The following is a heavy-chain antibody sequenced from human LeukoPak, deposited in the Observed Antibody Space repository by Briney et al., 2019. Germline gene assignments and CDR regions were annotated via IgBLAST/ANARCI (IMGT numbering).Heavy chain of an antibody. CDR3: AAGDSSGYYPRTIN. J-gene: IGHJ4*02. V-gene: IGHV3-23*01. Sequence: GGSLRLSCAASGFTFSSYAMSWVRQAPGKGLEWVSAISGSGGSTYYADSVKGRFTISRDNSKNTLYLQMNSLRAEDTAVYYRAAGDSSGYYPRTINWGQGTLVTVSS. CDR2: ISGSGGST. D-gene: IGHD3-22*01. CDR1: GFTFSSYA.